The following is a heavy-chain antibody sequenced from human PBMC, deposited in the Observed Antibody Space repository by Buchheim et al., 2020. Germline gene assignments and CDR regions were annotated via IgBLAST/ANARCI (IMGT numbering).Heavy chain of an antibody. CDR3: AKDQIIVATRSPPRGAFDI. D-gene: IGHD5-12*01. V-gene: IGHV3-23*01. J-gene: IGHJ3*02. CDR2: ISGSGGST. CDR1: GFTFSSYA. Sequence: EVQLLESGGGLVQPGGSLRLSCAASGFTFSSYAMSWVRQAPGKGLEWVSVISGSGGSTYYADSVKGRVTISRDNSKHTLHLQMNSLRAEDTAVYYCAKDQIIVATRSPPRGAFDIWGQGT.